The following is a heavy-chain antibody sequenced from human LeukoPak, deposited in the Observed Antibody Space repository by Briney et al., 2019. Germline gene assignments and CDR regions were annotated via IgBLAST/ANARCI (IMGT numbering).Heavy chain of an antibody. V-gene: IGHV1-2*02. CDR2: INPNSGGT. CDR1: AYTFTGYY. D-gene: IGHD3-9*01. CDR3: ATVPGGRYFDWFMDV. Sequence: ASVKVSCKASAYTFTGYYIHWVRQAPGQGLEWMGWINPNSGGTNLAQKFQGRVTMTRDTAISTVYMELSRLRSDDTAVYYCATVPGGRYFDWFMDVWGKGTTVTVSS. J-gene: IGHJ6*03.